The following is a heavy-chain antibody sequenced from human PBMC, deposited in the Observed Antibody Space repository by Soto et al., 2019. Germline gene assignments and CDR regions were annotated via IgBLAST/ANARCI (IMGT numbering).Heavy chain of an antibody. CDR2: ISAYNGNT. CDR3: AIGWEWMVQNYYYGMDV. Sequence: ASVKVSCKASGYTFTSYGISWVRQAPGQGLEWMGWISAYNGNTNYAQKLQGRVTMTTDTSTSTAYMELRSLRSDDTAVYYCAIGWEWMVQNYYYGMDVWGQGTTVTVYS. D-gene: IGHD6-19*01. J-gene: IGHJ6*02. CDR1: GYTFTSYG. V-gene: IGHV1-18*04.